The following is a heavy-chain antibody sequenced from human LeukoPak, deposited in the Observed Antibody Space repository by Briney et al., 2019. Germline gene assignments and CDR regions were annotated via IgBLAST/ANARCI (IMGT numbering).Heavy chain of an antibody. CDR3: ARVTSGPSFDY. J-gene: IGHJ4*02. D-gene: IGHD1-1*01. CDR1: GGSISSYY. CDR2: IYYSGST. Sequence: PSETLSLTCTVSGGSISSYYWSWIRQPPGKGLEWIGYIYYSGSTNYNPSLESRVTISVDTSKNQFSLKLSSVTAADTAVYYCARVTSGPSFDYWGQGTLVTVSS. V-gene: IGHV4-59*01.